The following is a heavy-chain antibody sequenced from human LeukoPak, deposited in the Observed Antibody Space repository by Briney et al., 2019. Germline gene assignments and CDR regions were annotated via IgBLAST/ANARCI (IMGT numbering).Heavy chain of an antibody. V-gene: IGHV3-30*18. CDR3: AKVRVDEHVSPIDY. J-gene: IGHJ4*02. D-gene: IGHD1/OR15-1a*01. CDR1: GFTFSSYG. CDR2: ISYDGNNQ. Sequence: GGSLRLSCAASGFTFSSYGMHWVRQAPGKGLEWVAIISYDGNNQYYADSVKGRFTISRDNSENTLYLQMNSLRPEDTAVYYCAKVRVDEHVSPIDYWGEGTLVTVSS.